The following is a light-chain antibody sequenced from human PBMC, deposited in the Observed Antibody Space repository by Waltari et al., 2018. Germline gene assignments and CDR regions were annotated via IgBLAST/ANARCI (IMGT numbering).Light chain of an antibody. CDR1: QSVTTD. CDR2: SAS. V-gene: IGKV3-15*01. CDR3: QQYNSWPLT. Sequence: ENLLTQSPVDLSVSPGETVTLSCRASQSVTTDFAWYQQQPGQSPRLLIYSASARATGIPARFTGSGSGTQFTLTITDLQPGDFALYFCQQYNSWPLTFGGGTKVAIK. J-gene: IGKJ4*01.